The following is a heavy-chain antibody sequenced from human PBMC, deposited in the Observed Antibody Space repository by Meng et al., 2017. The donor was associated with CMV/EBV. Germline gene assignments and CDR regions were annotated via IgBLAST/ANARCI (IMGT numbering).Heavy chain of an antibody. V-gene: IGHV1-18*01. CDR3: ARDRVVIFGVVIIAPDYYYYGMDV. D-gene: IGHD3-3*01. J-gene: IGHJ6*02. Sequence: ASVKVSCKASGYTFTSYGISWVRQAPGQGLEWMGWISAYNGNTNYAQKPQGRVTMTTDTSTSTAYMELRSLRSDDTAVYYCARDRVVIFGVVIIAPDYYYYGMDVWGQGTTVTVSS. CDR2: ISAYNGNT. CDR1: GYTFTSYG.